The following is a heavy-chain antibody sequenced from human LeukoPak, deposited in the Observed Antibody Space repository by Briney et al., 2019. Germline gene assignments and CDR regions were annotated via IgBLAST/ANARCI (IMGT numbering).Heavy chain of an antibody. V-gene: IGHV1-8*01. CDR3: ARAGWESSNFDY. CDR2: MNPNSGNT. J-gene: IGHJ4*02. Sequence: ASVKVSCKASGYTFTSYDINWVRQATGQGLEWVGWMNPNSGNTGYAQKFQGRVTMTRNTSISTAYMELSSLRSEDTAVYYCARAGWESSNFDYWGQGTLVTVSS. D-gene: IGHD6-19*01. CDR1: GYTFTSYD.